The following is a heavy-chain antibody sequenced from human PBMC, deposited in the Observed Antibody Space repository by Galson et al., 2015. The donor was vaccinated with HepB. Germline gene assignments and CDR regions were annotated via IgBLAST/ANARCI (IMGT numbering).Heavy chain of an antibody. D-gene: IGHD6-13*01. V-gene: IGHV1-69*13. CDR2: IIPIFGIA. CDR3: ARDVLAAAGTSGFDI. CDR1: GGTFSSYA. Sequence: SVKVSCKASGGTFSSYAISWVRQAPGQGLEWMGGIIPIFGIANYAQKFQGRVTITADESTSTAYMELSSLRSEDTAVYYCARDVLAAAGTSGFDIWGQGTMVTVSP. J-gene: IGHJ3*02.